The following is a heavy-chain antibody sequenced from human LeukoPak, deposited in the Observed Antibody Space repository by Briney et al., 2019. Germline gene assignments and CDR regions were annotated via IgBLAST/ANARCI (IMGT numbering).Heavy chain of an antibody. CDR2: ISSDGTTT. CDR3: ARSGTPYGTGGYYPDYFDF. Sequence: GGSLRLSCAASGFTFSTYWMYWVRQAPGKGLVWVSRISSDGTTTSYADAVKGRLTISRDNAENTLYLQMNSLRAEDTAVYYCARSGTPYGTGGYYPDYFDFWGQGTLVTVSS. D-gene: IGHD3-22*01. J-gene: IGHJ4*02. V-gene: IGHV3-74*01. CDR1: GFTFSTYW.